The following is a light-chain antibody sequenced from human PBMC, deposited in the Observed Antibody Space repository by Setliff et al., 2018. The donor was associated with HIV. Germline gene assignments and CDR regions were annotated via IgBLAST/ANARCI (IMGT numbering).Light chain of an antibody. CDR1: NIGIKS. CDR2: YDH. Sequence: SYELTQRPSVSVAPGKTARITCGGDNIGIKSVHWYQQKPGQAPVVVMYYDHDRPSWIPERFSGSNSGNTATLTIGRVEVGDEADYYCQVWDSSSDHYVFGSGTKVTVL. CDR3: QVWDSSSDHYV. V-gene: IGLV3-21*04. J-gene: IGLJ1*01.